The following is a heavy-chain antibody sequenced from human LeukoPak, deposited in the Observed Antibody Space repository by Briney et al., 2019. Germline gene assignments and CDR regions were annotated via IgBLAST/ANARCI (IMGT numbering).Heavy chain of an antibody. CDR1: GGSFTGYY. CDR3: ARRLRFGAGIDY. V-gene: IGHV4-34*01. CDR2: ITYSGST. Sequence: SETLSLTCAVYGGSFTGYYWSWIRQPPGKGLEWIGEITYSGSTNYNPSLKSRVTISVDTSKNQFSVKLSSVTDADTAVYYCARRLRFGAGIDYWGQGTLVTVSS. D-gene: IGHD3-10*01. J-gene: IGHJ4*02.